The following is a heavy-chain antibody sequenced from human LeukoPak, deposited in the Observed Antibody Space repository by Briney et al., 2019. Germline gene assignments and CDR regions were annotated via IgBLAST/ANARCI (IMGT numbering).Heavy chain of an antibody. Sequence: GGSLRLSCAASGFTVSSNYMSWVRQALGKGLEWVSLIHSGGSTYYADSVKGGFTISRDNSKDTLFLHMNSLRAEDTAVYYCATSGFGSGSYYAAFDYWGQGTLVTVSS. CDR2: IHSGGST. J-gene: IGHJ4*02. V-gene: IGHV3-53*01. CDR3: ATSGFGSGSYYAAFDY. D-gene: IGHD3-10*01. CDR1: GFTVSSNY.